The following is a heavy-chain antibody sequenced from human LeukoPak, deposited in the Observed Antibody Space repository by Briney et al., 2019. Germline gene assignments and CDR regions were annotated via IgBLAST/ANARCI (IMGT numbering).Heavy chain of an antibody. CDR3: ARVEEGYGSGRRENYYYYYMDV. CDR2: IYYSGST. CDR1: GGSISSSSYY. V-gene: IGHV4-61*05. D-gene: IGHD3-10*01. J-gene: IGHJ6*03. Sequence: KSSETLSLTCTVSGGSISSSSYYWGWIRQPPGKGLEWIGYIYYSGSTNYNPSLKSRVTISIDTSKNQFSLKLSSVTAADTAVYYCARVEEGYGSGRRENYYYYYMDVWGKGTTVTISS.